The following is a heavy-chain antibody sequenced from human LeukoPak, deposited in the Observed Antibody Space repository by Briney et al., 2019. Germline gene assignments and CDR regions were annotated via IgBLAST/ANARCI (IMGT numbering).Heavy chain of an antibody. J-gene: IGHJ5*01. V-gene: IGHV4-59*07. D-gene: IGHD3-10*01. CDR3: ARMYYYNNNENWFDS. CDR2: INYSGDS. CDR1: GGSISGYY. Sequence: SDTLSLTCTVSGGSISGYYWSWIRQPPEKGLEWIGYINYSGDSNYNPSLKSRVTISVDTSKNQFSLRVSSVTAADTAVYYCARMYYYNNNENWFDSWGQGTLVTVST.